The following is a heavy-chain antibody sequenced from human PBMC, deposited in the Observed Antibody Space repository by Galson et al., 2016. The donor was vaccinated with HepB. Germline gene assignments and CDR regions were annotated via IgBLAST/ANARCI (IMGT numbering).Heavy chain of an antibody. CDR1: GASNIMNKYF. J-gene: IGHJ4*02. V-gene: IGHV4-39*02. D-gene: IGHD1-20*01. CDR2: MFSTGSS. Sequence: SETLSLTCSVSGASNIMNKYFWGRIRQPPGKGLEWIGSMFSTGSSYLNLSLKSRVSMSIDTSTNRLSLKLRSVTAADTAFYYCARPISGTSLSDFDYWGQGILVTVSS. CDR3: ARPISGTSLSDFDY.